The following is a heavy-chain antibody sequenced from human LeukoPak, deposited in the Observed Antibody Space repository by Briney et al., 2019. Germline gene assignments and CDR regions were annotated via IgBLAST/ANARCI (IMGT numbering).Heavy chain of an antibody. V-gene: IGHV3-23*01. CDR3: AEAASGNWNDVSDY. J-gene: IGHJ4*02. CDR1: GFTFSTYA. CDR2: ISGRGVST. D-gene: IGHD1-20*01. Sequence: PGGSLRLSCAASGFTFSTYAMSWVRQAPGKGLEWVSAISGRGVSTSYADSVRGRFTISRNNSKNTLYLQMNSLRDEDTAVYYCAEAASGNWNDVSDYWGQGTLVTVSS.